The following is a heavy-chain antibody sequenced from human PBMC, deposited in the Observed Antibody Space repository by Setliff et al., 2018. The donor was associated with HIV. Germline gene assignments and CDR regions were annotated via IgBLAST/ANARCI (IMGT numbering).Heavy chain of an antibody. CDR2: LYFGGST. D-gene: IGHD3-16*01. CDR3: ARPVSKNVYGLDV. Sequence: KTSETLSLTCTVSGDSISSHYWSWIRQPPGKGLEWIGTLYFGGSTSYNSSLKDRVTISAATSKNVFSLNMTSVTAAYTAVYYCARPVSKNVYGLDVWGLGTTVTVSS. V-gene: IGHV4-59*11. CDR1: GDSISSHY. J-gene: IGHJ6*02.